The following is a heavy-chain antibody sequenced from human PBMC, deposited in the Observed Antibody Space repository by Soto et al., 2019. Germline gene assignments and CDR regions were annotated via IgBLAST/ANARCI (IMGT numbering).Heavy chain of an antibody. CDR1: GGSISSSNW. CDR2: IYHSGST. D-gene: IGHD2-2*01. V-gene: IGHV4-4*02. Sequence: SETLSLTCAVSGGSISSSNWWSWVRQPPGKGLEWIGEIYHSGSTNYNPSLKSRVTISVDKSKNQFSLKLSSVTAADTAVYYCAREFSDIVVVPAAHRNNWFDPWGQGTLVTVSS. CDR3: AREFSDIVVVPAAHRNNWFDP. J-gene: IGHJ5*02.